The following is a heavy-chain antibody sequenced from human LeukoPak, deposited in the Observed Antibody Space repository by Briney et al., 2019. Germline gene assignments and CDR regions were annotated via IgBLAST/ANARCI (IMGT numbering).Heavy chain of an antibody. V-gene: IGHV2-5*02. CDR2: IYWDDDK. CDR1: GFSLSASGVG. J-gene: IGHJ3*02. CDR3: AHKGGGFDI. Sequence: ESGPTLVRPTETLTLTCTFSGFSLSASGVGVGWIRQPPGKALEWLALIYWDDDKRYSLSLESRLTITKDTSKNQVVLTMTNMDPVDTATYYCAHKGGGFDIWGQGTMVTVSS. D-gene: IGHD2-15*01.